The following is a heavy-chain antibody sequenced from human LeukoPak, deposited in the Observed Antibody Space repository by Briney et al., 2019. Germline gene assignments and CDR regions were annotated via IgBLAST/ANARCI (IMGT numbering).Heavy chain of an antibody. CDR2: FNANSGGT. CDR3: ARDPYDGNYYFDY. V-gene: IGHV1-2*02. CDR1: GYTFTGYY. D-gene: IGHD3-3*01. Sequence: GASVKVSCKASGYTFTGYYMHWVRQAPGQGLEWMGWFNANSGGTKYAQKFQGRVTMTRDTSIGTDYMELTSLISDDTAVYYCARDPYDGNYYFDYWGQGTLVTVAS. J-gene: IGHJ4*02.